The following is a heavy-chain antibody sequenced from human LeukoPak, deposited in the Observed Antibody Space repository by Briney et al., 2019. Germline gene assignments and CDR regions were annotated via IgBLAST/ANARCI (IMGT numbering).Heavy chain of an antibody. D-gene: IGHD2-2*01. J-gene: IGHJ6*03. CDR3: ARVVFGYYYMDV. V-gene: IGHV3-74*01. Sequence: GGSLRLSCAASGFTFGSYGMNWVRQAPGKGLVWVSRINSDGSSTSYADSVKGRFTISRDNAKNTLYLQMNSLRAEDTAVYYCARVVFGYYYMDVWGKGTTVTVSS. CDR1: GFTFGSYG. CDR2: INSDGSST.